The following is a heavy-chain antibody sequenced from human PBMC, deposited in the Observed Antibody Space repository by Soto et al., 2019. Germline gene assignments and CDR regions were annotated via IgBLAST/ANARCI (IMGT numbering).Heavy chain of an antibody. CDR3: ARRDDSSAYCFDP. Sequence: SETLSLTCAVYGGSFGVDYWSWVRQPPGKGLEWIGEINRSGSISYNPSLESRVTISVDASKSQFSLSLYSVTAADTAVYYCARRDDSSAYCFDPWSQGTLVTVSS. CDR1: GGSFGVDY. V-gene: IGHV4-34*01. D-gene: IGHD3-22*01. CDR2: INRSGSI. J-gene: IGHJ5*02.